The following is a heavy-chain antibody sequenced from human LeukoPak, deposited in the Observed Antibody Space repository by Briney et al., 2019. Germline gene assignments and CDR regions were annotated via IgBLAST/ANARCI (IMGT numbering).Heavy chain of an antibody. D-gene: IGHD1-1*01. Sequence: SAKVSCKASGGTFSSYAISWVRQAPGQGLEWMGGIIPIFGTANYAQKFQGRVTITADESTSTAYMELSSLRSEDTAVYYCARELGNRYNWNDGEGALDIWGQGTMVTVSS. CDR2: IIPIFGTA. V-gene: IGHV1-69*13. J-gene: IGHJ3*02. CDR1: GGTFSSYA. CDR3: ARELGNRYNWNDGEGALDI.